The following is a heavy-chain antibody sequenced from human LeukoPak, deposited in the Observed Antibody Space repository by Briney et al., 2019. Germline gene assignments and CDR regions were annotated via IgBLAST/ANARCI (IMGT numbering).Heavy chain of an antibody. Sequence: PGGSLRLSCAASAFTFSSYSMNWVRQAPGKGLEWVSYISSSSTIYYADSVKGRFTISRDNAKNSLYLQMNSLRAGDTAVYYCARDHLYAFDIWGQGTMVTVSS. CDR2: ISSSSTI. J-gene: IGHJ3*02. V-gene: IGHV3-48*01. CDR1: AFTFSSYS. CDR3: ARDHLYAFDI.